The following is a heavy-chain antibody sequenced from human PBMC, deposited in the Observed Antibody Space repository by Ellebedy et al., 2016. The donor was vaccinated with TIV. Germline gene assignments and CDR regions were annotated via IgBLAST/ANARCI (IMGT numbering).Heavy chain of an antibody. CDR1: GFTFSSYS. V-gene: IGHV3-21*04. CDR2: ISSSSYI. CDR3: ARDKYYDILTGYCDY. J-gene: IGHJ4*02. D-gene: IGHD3-9*01. Sequence: GGSLRLSCAASGFTFSSYSMNWVRQAPGKGLEWVSSISSSSYIYYADSVKGRFTISRDNAKNSLYLQMNSLRAEDTAVYYCARDKYYDILTGYCDYWGQGTLVTVSS.